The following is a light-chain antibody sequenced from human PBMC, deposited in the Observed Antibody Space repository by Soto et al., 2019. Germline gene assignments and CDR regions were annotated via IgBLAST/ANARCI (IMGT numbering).Light chain of an antibody. V-gene: IGKV1-39*01. CDR2: AAS. Sequence: DIQMTQSPSSVSASVGDRVTITCLASQSICSYLNWYQQKPGKAPKLLIYAASSLQSGVPSRFSGSGSGTEFTLTISSLQPDDFATYYCQHYNSYSEAFGQGTKVDIK. J-gene: IGKJ1*01. CDR1: QSICSY. CDR3: QHYNSYSEA.